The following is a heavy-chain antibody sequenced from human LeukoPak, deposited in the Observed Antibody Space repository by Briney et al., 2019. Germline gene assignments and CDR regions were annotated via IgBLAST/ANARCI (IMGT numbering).Heavy chain of an antibody. CDR1: GGSISGFY. CDR2: IYYSGGT. Sequence: PSETLSLTCSVSGGSISGFYWSWIRQPPGRGLEWIGRIYYSGGTIYSPSLKSRVTISLDTSQNQFSLKLSSVTAADTAVYSCARHGQTYYYGMDVWGQGTTVTVSS. V-gene: IGHV4-59*08. J-gene: IGHJ6*02. CDR3: ARHGQTYYYGMDV.